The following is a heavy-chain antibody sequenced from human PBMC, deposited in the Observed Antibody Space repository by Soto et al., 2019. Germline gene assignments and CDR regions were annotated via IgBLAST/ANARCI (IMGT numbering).Heavy chain of an antibody. CDR3: AKGVSQYTPLALFDY. CDR2: ISGSDGRT. Sequence: VGSLRLSGAASGFTFSSYAMSWVGQAPGKGLEWVSTISGSDGRTYSTDSVKGRFTISRDNSRNTAYLQMNSLRVEDTAVYYCAKGVSQYTPLALFDYWGRGTLVTVSS. D-gene: IGHD5-18*01. J-gene: IGHJ4*02. CDR1: GFTFSSYA. V-gene: IGHV3-23*01.